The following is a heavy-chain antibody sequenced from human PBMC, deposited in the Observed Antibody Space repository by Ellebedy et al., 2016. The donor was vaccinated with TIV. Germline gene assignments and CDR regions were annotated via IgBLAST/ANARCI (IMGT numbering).Heavy chain of an antibody. Sequence: ASVKVSCKASGYTFTGYYMHWVRQAPGQGLEWMGWINPNSGGTNYSQKFQGRVTMTSDTSYRTGYLELKSRRSDDTAVYYGATLPYISRSSAYWGQGNLVTVSS. J-gene: IGHJ4*02. CDR1: GYTFTGYY. CDR2: INPNSGGT. V-gene: IGHV1-2*02. D-gene: IGHD1-1*01. CDR3: ATLPYISRSSAY.